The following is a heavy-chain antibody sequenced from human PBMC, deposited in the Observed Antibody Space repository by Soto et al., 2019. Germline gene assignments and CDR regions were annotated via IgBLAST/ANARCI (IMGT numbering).Heavy chain of an antibody. J-gene: IGHJ6*02. V-gene: IGHV3-30*18. Sequence: QVQLVESGGGVVQPGRSLRLSCAASGFTFSSYGMHWVRQAPGKGLEWGAVISYDGSNKYYADSVKGRFTISRDNSKNTLYLQRNSLRANDTAVDYCTKLQGYCTSTTSPPYYGRMDVGGQWTTVTVSS. D-gene: IGHD2-2*01. CDR1: GFTFSSYG. CDR2: ISYDGSNK. CDR3: TKLQGYCTSTTSPPYYGRMDV.